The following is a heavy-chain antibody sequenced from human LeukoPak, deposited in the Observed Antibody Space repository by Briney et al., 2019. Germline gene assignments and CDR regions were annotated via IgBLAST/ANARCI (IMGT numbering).Heavy chain of an antibody. D-gene: IGHD2/OR15-2a*01. CDR3: AREAGYYTSWFDP. CDR1: GFIFDRYL. J-gene: IGHJ5*02. V-gene: IGHV3-74*01. CDR2: INSDGSGI. Sequence: GGPQRLSCAASGFIFDRYLMQWVRQPPGKGVVWVSRINSDGSGINYADSVEGRFTISRDNAKNTLYLHMNSLRVEDTGVYYCAREAGYYTSWFDPWGQGTLVTVSS.